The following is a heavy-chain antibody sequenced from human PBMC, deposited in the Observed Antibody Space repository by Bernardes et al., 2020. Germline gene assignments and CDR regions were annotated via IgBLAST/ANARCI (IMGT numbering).Heavy chain of an antibody. V-gene: IGHV4-34*01. CDR3: ARGQRGGRYYYGMDV. J-gene: IGHJ6*02. D-gene: IGHD3-10*01. Sequence: SETLSLTCAVYGGSFSGYYWSWIRQPPGKGLEWIGEINHSGSTNYNPSLKSRVTISVDTSKNQFSLKLSSVTAADTAVYYCARGQRGGRYYYGMDVWGQGTTVTVSS. CDR1: GGSFSGYY. CDR2: INHSGST.